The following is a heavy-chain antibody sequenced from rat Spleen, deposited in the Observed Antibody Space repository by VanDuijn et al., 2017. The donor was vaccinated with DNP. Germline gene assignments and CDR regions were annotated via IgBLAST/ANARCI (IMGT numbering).Heavy chain of an antibody. CDR2: ISYEGSST. CDR1: GFTFSKYD. J-gene: IGHJ2*01. V-gene: IGHV5-22*01. Sequence: EVQLVESGGGLVQPGRSLKLSCAASGFTFSKYDMAWVRQAPKKGLEWVASISYEGSSTYYGDSVKGRFTISRDNAKSTLYLQMNSLRSEDTATYYCARLYGYNYPFDYWGQGVMVTVSS. D-gene: IGHD1-4*01. CDR3: ARLYGYNYPFDY.